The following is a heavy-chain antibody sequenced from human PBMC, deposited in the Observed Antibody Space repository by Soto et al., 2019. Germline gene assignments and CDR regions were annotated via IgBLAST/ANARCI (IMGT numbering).Heavy chain of an antibody. J-gene: IGHJ4*02. CDR3: ARPPTTVAYYFDY. V-gene: IGHV1-8*01. CDR1: GYTFTSYD. Sequence: QVQLVQSGAEVKKPGASVKVSCKASGYTFTSYDINWVRQATGQGLEWMGWMNPNSGNTGYAQKFQGRVTMTRTTAISKAYMELSSLRSEDPAVYYCARPPTTVAYYFDYWGQGTLVTVSS. D-gene: IGHD4-4*01. CDR2: MNPNSGNT.